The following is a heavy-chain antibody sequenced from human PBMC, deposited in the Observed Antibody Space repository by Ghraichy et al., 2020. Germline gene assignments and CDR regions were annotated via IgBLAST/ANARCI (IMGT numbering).Heavy chain of an antibody. CDR2: IYYTGST. J-gene: IGHJ4*02. CDR3: ATSRRGYNAYGFDY. V-gene: IGHV4-59*01. CDR1: GGSISSYY. Sequence: SETLSLTCTVSGGSISSYYWSWIRQPPGKGLEWIGCIYYTGSTNYNPSLKSRVTISVDTSRNQFSLRLNSVTAADTAVYYCATSRRGYNAYGFDYWGQGTLVTVSS. D-gene: IGHD5-12*01.